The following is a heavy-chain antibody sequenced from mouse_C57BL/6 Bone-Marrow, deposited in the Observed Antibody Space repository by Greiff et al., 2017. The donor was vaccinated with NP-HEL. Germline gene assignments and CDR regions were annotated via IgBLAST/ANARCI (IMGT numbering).Heavy chain of an antibody. V-gene: IGHV5-12*01. CDR2: ISNGGGST. J-gene: IGHJ1*03. D-gene: IGHD2-5*01. CDR1: GFTFSDYY. Sequence: EVQVVESWGGLVQPGGSLKLSCAASGFTFSDYYMYWVRQTPEKRLEWVAYISNGGGSTYYPDTVKGRFTISRDNAKNTLYLQMSRLKSEDTAMYYCARQAYYSNYWYFDVWGTGTTVTVSS. CDR3: ARQAYYSNYWYFDV.